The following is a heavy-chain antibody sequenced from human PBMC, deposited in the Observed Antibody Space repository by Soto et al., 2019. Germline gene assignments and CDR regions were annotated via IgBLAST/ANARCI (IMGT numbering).Heavy chain of an antibody. Sequence: SETLSLTCTVSGGSISSSSYYWGWIRQPPGKGLEWIGSIYYSGSTYYNPSLKSRVTISVDTSKNQFSLKLSSVTAADTAVYYCARLNVGYDSSVYGMDVWGQGTTVT. J-gene: IGHJ6*02. D-gene: IGHD3-22*01. V-gene: IGHV4-39*01. CDR3: ARLNVGYDSSVYGMDV. CDR1: GGSISSSSYY. CDR2: IYYSGST.